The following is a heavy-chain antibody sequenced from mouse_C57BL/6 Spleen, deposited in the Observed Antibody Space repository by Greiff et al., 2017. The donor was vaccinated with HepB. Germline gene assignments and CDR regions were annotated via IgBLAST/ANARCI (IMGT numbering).Heavy chain of an antibody. CDR2: ISSGSSTI. CDR1: GFTFSDYG. J-gene: IGHJ1*03. CDR3: ARRKTTVVADWYFDV. V-gene: IGHV5-17*01. D-gene: IGHD1-1*01. Sequence: EVKLQESGGGLVKPGGSLKLSCAASGFTFSDYGMHWVRQAPEKGLEWVAYISSGSSTIYYADTVKGRFTISRDNAKNTLFLQMTSLRSEDTAMYYCARRKTTVVADWYFDVWGTGTTVTVSS.